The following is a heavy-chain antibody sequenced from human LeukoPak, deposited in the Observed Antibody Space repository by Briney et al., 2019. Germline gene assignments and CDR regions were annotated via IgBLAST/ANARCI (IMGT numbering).Heavy chain of an antibody. Sequence: GSLRLSCAASGFTFSSYAMHWVRQAPGKGLEWVAVISYDGSNKYYADSVKGRFTISRDNSKNTLYLQMNSLRAEDTAVYYCARDSVGTTSNGYYFDYWGQGTLVTVSS. CDR2: ISYDGSNK. V-gene: IGHV3-30-3*01. D-gene: IGHD1-7*01. CDR1: GFTFSSYA. J-gene: IGHJ4*02. CDR3: ARDSVGTTSNGYYFDY.